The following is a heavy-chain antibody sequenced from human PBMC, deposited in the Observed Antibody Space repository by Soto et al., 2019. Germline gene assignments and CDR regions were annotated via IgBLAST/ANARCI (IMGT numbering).Heavy chain of an antibody. V-gene: IGHV1-18*01. D-gene: IGHD6-6*01. CDR3: ARVPKRPHGPNWFDP. J-gene: IGHJ5*02. Sequence: GASVKVSCKASGYTFTSYGISWVRQAPGQGLEWMGWISAYNGNTNYAQKLQGRVTMTTDTSTSTAYMELRSLRSDDTAVYYCARVPKRPHGPNWFDPWGQGTLVTVSS. CDR2: ISAYNGNT. CDR1: GYTFTSYG.